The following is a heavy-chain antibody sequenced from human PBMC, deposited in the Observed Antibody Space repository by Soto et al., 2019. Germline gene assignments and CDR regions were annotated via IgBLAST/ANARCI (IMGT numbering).Heavy chain of an antibody. V-gene: IGHV4-31*01. CDR2: IYYSGST. CDR1: GGSISSGGYY. CDR3: ARVWDISGPNFDY. Sequence: QVQLQESGPGLVKPSQTLSLTCTVSGGSISSGGYYWSWIRQPPGKGLEWIGYIYYSGSTYYNSSLKSLVTISVDTSKNQSSLKLSSVTAADTAVYYCARVWDISGPNFDYWGQGTLVTVSS. J-gene: IGHJ4*02. D-gene: IGHD3-22*01.